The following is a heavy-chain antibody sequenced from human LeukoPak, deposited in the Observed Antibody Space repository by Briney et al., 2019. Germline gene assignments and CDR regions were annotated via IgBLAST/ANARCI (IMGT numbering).Heavy chain of an antibody. Sequence: SETLSLTCTVSGGSISSYYWSWIRQPPGKGLEWIGYIYYSGSTNYNPSLKSRVTISVDTSKNQFSLQLSSVTAADTAVYYCASGGYCSSTSCYSDYWGQGTLATVSS. D-gene: IGHD2-2*02. CDR1: GGSISSYY. CDR2: IYYSGST. V-gene: IGHV4-59*01. CDR3: ASGGYCSSTSCYSDY. J-gene: IGHJ4*02.